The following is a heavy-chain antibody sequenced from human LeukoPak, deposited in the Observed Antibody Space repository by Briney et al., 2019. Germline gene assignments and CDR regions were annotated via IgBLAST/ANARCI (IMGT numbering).Heavy chain of an antibody. D-gene: IGHD3-22*01. J-gene: IGHJ5*02. CDR2: IHYSGST. CDR3: ARVGGDSSGYWGFDP. V-gene: IGHV4-59*01. Sequence: SETLSLTCTVSGGSISSYYWSWIRQPPGKGLEWIGYIHYSGSTNYNPSLKSRVTISVDTSKNQFSLKLSSVTAADTAVYYCARVGGDSSGYWGFDPWGQGTLVTVSS. CDR1: GGSISSYY.